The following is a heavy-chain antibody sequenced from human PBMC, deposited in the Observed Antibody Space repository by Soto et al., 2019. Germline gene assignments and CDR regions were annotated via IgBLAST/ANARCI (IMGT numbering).Heavy chain of an antibody. Sequence: SETVSLTCTVSGASISGYYWSWIRKSAGKGLEWIGRIYATGTTDYNPSLKSRVMMSVDTSKKQFSLKLRSVTAADTAVYYCVRDGTKTLRDWFDPWGQGISVTVSS. D-gene: IGHD1-1*01. CDR2: IYATGTT. CDR1: GASISGYY. V-gene: IGHV4-4*07. CDR3: VRDGTKTLRDWFDP. J-gene: IGHJ5*02.